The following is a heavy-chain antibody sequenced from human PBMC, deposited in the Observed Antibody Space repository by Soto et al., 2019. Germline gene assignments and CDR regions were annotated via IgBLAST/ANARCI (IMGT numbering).Heavy chain of an antibody. CDR2: IYFGGSF. J-gene: IGHJ3*02. CDR1: YDSISRYF. Sequence: SETLSLTCTVSYDSISRYFWSWVRQIPGKGLEWIGNIYFGGSFYYNPSLKSRVTMSVDASKNQFSLKLSSVTAADTAMYYCARTLPGGIHDAFDIWGQGTMVTVSS. V-gene: IGHV4-4*08. D-gene: IGHD3-16*01. CDR3: ARTLPGGIHDAFDI.